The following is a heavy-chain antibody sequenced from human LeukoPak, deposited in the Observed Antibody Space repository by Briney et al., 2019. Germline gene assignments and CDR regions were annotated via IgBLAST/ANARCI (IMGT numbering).Heavy chain of an antibody. J-gene: IGHJ6*02. CDR3: GRATARSSGPYDYSLDV. V-gene: IGHV3-33*01. D-gene: IGHD6-25*01. CDR2: IWYDGSNK. CDR1: GFTFSYYG. Sequence: GGSLRLSCAASGFTFSYYGMHWVRQAAGKGREWVAVIWYDGSNKYYEDSVKGRFTISRDNSKNTLYLQMSSLRAEDTAVYYGGRATARSSGPYDYSLDVWGQGTTVTVSS.